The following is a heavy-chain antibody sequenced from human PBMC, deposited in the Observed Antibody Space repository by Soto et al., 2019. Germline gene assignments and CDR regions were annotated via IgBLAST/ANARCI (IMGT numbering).Heavy chain of an antibody. CDR1: GYSFSNYW. CDR2: IDPSDSYI. V-gene: IGHV5-10-1*01. CDR3: ARLRRFGWVQDY. D-gene: IGHD4-17*01. Sequence: GESLKISCKGSGYSFSNYWITWARQMPGKGLEWMGRIDPSDSYISHSPSFQGHVTISADKSISTAYLQWSSLKASDTALYYCARLRRFGWVQDYRGQGTLVTVSS. J-gene: IGHJ4*01.